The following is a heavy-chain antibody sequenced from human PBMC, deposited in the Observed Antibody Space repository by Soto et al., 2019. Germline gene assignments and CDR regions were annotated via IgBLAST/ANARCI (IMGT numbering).Heavy chain of an antibody. V-gene: IGHV3-11*01. CDR3: ASIAAAGTPHAFDI. CDR1: GFTFSDYC. J-gene: IGHJ3*02. Sequence: GGSLRLSCAASGFTFSDYCMSWIRQAPGKGLEWVSYISSSGSTIYYADSVKGRFTISRDNAKNSLYLQMNSLRAEDTAVYYCASIAAAGTPHAFDIWGQGTMVTVSS. D-gene: IGHD6-13*01. CDR2: ISSSGSTI.